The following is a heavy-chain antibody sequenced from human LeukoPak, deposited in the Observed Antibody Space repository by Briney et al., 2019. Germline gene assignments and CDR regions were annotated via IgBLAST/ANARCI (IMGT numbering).Heavy chain of an antibody. CDR2: ISYDGSNK. J-gene: IGHJ1*01. V-gene: IGHV3-30*18. Sequence: PGGSLRLSCAASGFTFSSYGMHWVRQAPGKGLEWVAVISYDGSNKYYADSVKGRFTISRDNSKNTLYLQMNSLRAEDTAVYYCAKDRSGWYGEYFQHWGQGTLVTVSS. CDR3: AKDRSGWYGEYFQH. CDR1: GFTFSSYG. D-gene: IGHD6-19*01.